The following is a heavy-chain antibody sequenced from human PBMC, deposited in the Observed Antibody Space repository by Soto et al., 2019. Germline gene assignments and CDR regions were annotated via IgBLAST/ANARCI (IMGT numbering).Heavy chain of an antibody. CDR3: VRESEDLTSNFDY. Sequence: QVQLVQSGAEVKKPGSSVKVSCKASGGTFSSYRINWVRQAPGQGLEWVGGIVPIYRTADYAQKFQGRVTITADESARTSYMELRSLKSQDTAVYYCVRESEDLTSNFDYWGQGTLVTVSS. V-gene: IGHV1-69*01. CDR1: GGTFSSYR. CDR2: IVPIYRTA. J-gene: IGHJ4*02.